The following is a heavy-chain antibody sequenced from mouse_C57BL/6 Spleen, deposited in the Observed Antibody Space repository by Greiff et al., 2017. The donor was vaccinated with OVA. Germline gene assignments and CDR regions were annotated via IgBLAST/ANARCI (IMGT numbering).Heavy chain of an antibody. D-gene: IGHD2-4*01. Sequence: DVQLVESGGGLVKPGGSLKLSCAASGFTFSSYAMSWVRQTPEKRLEWVATISAGGSYTYYPDNVKGRFTISRDNAKNNLYLQLSQLKSEDTAMYYWARDQDYDYDGNYAMDYWGQGTSVTVSS. CDR1: GFTFSSYA. CDR2: ISAGGSYT. V-gene: IGHV5-4*01. CDR3: ARDQDYDYDGNYAMDY. J-gene: IGHJ4*01.